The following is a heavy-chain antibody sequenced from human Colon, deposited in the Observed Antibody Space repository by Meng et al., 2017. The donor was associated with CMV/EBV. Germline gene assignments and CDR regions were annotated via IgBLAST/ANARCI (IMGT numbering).Heavy chain of an antibody. V-gene: IGHV4-4*07. CDR2: IYSNGRI. D-gene: IGHD3-10*01. Sequence: QVQLQGPGPGLVKPSETLSLTFTVSGGSISGHYWTWIRRPAGEGRQWLGRIYSNGRIDENYSLRSRVTISVDTSKNQLSLRLTSVTAADTAVYYCGRAGARGVPIDVWGRGTLVTVSS. CDR1: GGSISGHY. CDR3: GRAGARGVPIDV. J-gene: IGHJ1*01.